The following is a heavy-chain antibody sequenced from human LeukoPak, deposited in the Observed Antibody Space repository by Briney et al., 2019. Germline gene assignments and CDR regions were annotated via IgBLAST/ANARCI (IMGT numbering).Heavy chain of an antibody. D-gene: IGHD2-15*01. J-gene: IGHJ4*02. CDR1: GDSINYYY. V-gene: IGHV4-59*01. CDR3: ARKGGHFDY. Sequence: PSETLSLTCTVSGDSINYYYWSWIRQSPGKGLEWIGYVYYNGSAKYNPSLKSRVTISVDLSKNQFSLKVSSVTAADTAIYYCARKGGHFDYWGQGTLVTVSS. CDR2: VYYNGSA.